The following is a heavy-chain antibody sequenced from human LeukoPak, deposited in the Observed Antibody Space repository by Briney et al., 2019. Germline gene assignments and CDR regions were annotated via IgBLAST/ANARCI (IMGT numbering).Heavy chain of an antibody. D-gene: IGHD2-2*01. CDR1: GGTFSSYA. CDR2: IIPIFGTA. J-gene: IGHJ4*02. CDR3: ARDVVGYCSSTSCSNADY. V-gene: IGHV1-69*13. Sequence: ASVKVSCKASGGTFSSYAISWVRQAPGQGLEWMGGIIPIFGTANYAQKFQGRVTITADESTSTAYMELSSLRSEDTAVYYCARDVVGYCSSTSCSNADYWGQGTLVTVSS.